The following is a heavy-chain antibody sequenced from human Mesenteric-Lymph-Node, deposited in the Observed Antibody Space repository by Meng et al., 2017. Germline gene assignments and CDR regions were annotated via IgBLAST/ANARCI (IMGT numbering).Heavy chain of an antibody. CDR2: INHSGIT. CDR1: GGSFSGYY. J-gene: IGHJ4*02. Sequence: QVQLQQCGAGLLKPSEPLSLICAVCGGSFSGYYCRWIRQPPGKGLEWIGEINHSGITNYNPSLKSRVTISMGKSNNQLSLKLNSVTAADTAVYYCATQESRDGHNPYWGQGTLVTVSS. D-gene: IGHD5-24*01. V-gene: IGHV4-34*01. CDR3: ATQESRDGHNPY.